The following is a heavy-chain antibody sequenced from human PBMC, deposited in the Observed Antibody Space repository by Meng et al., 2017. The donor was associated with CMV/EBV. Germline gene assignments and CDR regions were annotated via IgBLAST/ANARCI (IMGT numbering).Heavy chain of an antibody. J-gene: IGHJ6*02. CDR3: ARDRENYDFWSGYYYGMDV. CDR1: GFTVSSNY. V-gene: IGHV3-74*01. Sequence: GGSLRLSCAASGFTVSSNYMSWVRQAPGKGLVWVSRINSDGSSTSYADSVKGRFTISRDNAKNTLYLQMNSLRAEDTAVYYCARDRENYDFWSGYYYGMDVWGQGTTVTVSS. CDR2: INSDGSST. D-gene: IGHD3-3*01.